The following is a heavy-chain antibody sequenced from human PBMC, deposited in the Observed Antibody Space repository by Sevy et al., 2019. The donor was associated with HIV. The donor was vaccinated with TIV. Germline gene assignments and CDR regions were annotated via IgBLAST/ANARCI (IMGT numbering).Heavy chain of an antibody. CDR2: ISYDGSNK. CDR1: GFTFSSYA. V-gene: IGHV3-30-3*01. D-gene: IGHD3-10*01. CDR3: AREHTYYYGSGNHNGMDV. J-gene: IGHJ6*02. Sequence: GGSLRLSCAASGFTFSSYAMHWVRQAPGKGLEWVAVISYDGSNKYYAYSVKGRFTISRDNSKNTLYLQMNSLRAEDTAVYYCAREHTYYYGSGNHNGMDVWGQGTTVTVSS.